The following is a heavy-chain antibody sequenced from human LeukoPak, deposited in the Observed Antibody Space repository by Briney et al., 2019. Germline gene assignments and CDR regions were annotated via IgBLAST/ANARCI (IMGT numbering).Heavy chain of an antibody. D-gene: IGHD6-13*01. J-gene: IGHJ4*02. CDR2: IWYDGSNK. CDR3: ARAGLGASADV. Sequence: PGGSLRLSCAASGFTFSSYGMHWVRQVPGRGLEWVALIWYDGSNKYYVDSVKGRFIISRDNSKNTHYLQMNGLRSEDTAVYYCARAGLGASADVWGQGTLVTVSS. CDR1: GFTFSSYG. V-gene: IGHV3-33*01.